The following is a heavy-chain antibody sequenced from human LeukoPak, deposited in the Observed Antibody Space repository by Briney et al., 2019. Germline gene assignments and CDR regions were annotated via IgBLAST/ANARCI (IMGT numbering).Heavy chain of an antibody. CDR2: VSIYNDKT. Sequence: ASVKVSCKASGYSFTDYDFSWVRQAPGQGLEWLGWVSIYNDKTNYAREFQDRITMTTDISTSTAYMELKSLTSDDTAVYFCARTGHYQFDSWGQGTLVTVSS. D-gene: IGHD3-9*01. CDR1: GYSFTDYD. J-gene: IGHJ4*02. CDR3: ARTGHYQFDS. V-gene: IGHV1-18*01.